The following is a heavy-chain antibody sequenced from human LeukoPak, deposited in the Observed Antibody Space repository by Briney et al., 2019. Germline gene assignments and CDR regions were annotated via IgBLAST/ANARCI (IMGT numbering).Heavy chain of an antibody. CDR1: GGSILTTNW. J-gene: IGHJ4*02. D-gene: IGHD1-26*01. V-gene: IGHV4-4*02. CDR2: VHLSGAS. Sequence: PSGTLSLTCAVSGGSILTTNWWSWVRQPPGKGLEWIGEVHLSGASSYNPSLKSRVNMSIDKSKNQLSLELISVTAADTAIYYCTRESGAFSPFGFWGQGTLVTVSS. CDR3: TRESGAFSPFGF.